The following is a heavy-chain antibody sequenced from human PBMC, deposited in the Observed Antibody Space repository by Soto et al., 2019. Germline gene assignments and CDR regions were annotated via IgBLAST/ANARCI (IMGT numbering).Heavy chain of an antibody. CDR1: GFTFSSYW. V-gene: IGHV3-7*05. J-gene: IGHJ6*02. D-gene: IGHD1-26*01. CDR2: IKQDGSEK. CDR3: ARLVGAKHSYYYYGMDV. Sequence: GGSLRLSCAASGFTFSSYWMSWVRQAPGKGLEWVANIKQDGSEKYYVDSVKGRFTISRDNAKNSLYLQMNSLRAEDTAVYYCARLVGAKHSYYYYGMDVWGQGTTVTVSS.